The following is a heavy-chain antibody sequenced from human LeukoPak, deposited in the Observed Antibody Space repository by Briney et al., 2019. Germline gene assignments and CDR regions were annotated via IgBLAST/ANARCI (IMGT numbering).Heavy chain of an antibody. V-gene: IGHV3-33*01. J-gene: IGHJ4*02. Sequence: GRSLRLSCAASGFTFSSYGMHWVRQAPGKGLEWVAVIWYDGSNKYYADSVKGRFTISRDNSKNTLYLQMNSLRAEDTAVYYCARDSSSWTDSGIFDYWGQGTLVTVPS. CDR1: GFTFSSYG. CDR2: IWYDGSNK. D-gene: IGHD6-13*01. CDR3: ARDSSSWTDSGIFDY.